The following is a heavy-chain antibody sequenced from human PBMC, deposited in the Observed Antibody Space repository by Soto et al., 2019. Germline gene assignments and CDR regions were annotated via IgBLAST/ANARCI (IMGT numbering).Heavy chain of an antibody. J-gene: IGHJ6*03. CDR1: GFTFSSYW. Sequence: GGSLRLSCAASGFTFSSYWMSWVRQAPGKGLEWVADIKQDGSEKYYVDSVEGRFTISRDNAKNSLYLQMNSLRAEDTAVYYCARDQAYYDFWSGYYSGNYYYYMDVWGKGTTVTVSS. CDR3: ARDQAYYDFWSGYYSGNYYYYMDV. CDR2: IKQDGSEK. D-gene: IGHD3-3*01. V-gene: IGHV3-7*01.